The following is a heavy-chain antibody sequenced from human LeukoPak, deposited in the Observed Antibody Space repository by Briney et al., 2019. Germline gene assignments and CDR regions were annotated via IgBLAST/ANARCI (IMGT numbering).Heavy chain of an antibody. J-gene: IGHJ4*02. CDR2: IYYSGTT. V-gene: IGHV4-39*01. Sequence: SETLSLTCTVSGGSVSISAYHLGWIRQPPGKGLEWIGSIYYSGTTFYNPSLESRVTVAIDTSKDQFSLKLTSVTAADTAVYYCARFQLNGNKPRQCDYWGQGTLVTVSS. CDR1: GGSVSISAYH. CDR3: ARFQLNGNKPRQCDY. D-gene: IGHD6-6*01.